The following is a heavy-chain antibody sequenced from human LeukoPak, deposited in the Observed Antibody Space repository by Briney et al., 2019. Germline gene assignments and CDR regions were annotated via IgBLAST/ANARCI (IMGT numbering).Heavy chain of an antibody. Sequence: GGSLRLSCAASGFTFSTYWMTWVRQSPGKGLEWAANMNPDGSAANYVDSVKGRFTISRDNAKNSLYLQMNSLRVEDTAVYYCVSGGHVDFFGQGTLVSVSS. D-gene: IGHD3-10*01. CDR1: GFTFSTYW. CDR3: VSGGHVDF. CDR2: MNPDGSAA. V-gene: IGHV3-7*01. J-gene: IGHJ4*02.